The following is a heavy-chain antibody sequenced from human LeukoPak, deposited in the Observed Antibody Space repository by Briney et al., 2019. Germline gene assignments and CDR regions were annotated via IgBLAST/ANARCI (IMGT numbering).Heavy chain of an antibody. D-gene: IGHD2-21*01. Sequence: SQTLSLTCAISGDSVSSDSAAWNWIRQSPSRGLEWLGRTYYRSRWYNDYAVSVKSRITINPDTSKNQFSLQLDSVTPEDTAVYYCCHSLSGRTGAFDIWGRGTVVTVSS. J-gene: IGHJ3*02. CDR1: GDSVSSDSAA. V-gene: IGHV6-1*01. CDR3: CHSLSGRTGAFDI. CDR2: TYYRSRWYN.